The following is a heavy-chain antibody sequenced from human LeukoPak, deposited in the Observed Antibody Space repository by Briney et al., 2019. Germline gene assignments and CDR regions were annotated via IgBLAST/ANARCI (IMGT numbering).Heavy chain of an antibody. CDR2: LGGINGYT. CDR3: AKVPSSCYACDFDY. CDR1: GFTFSSYA. J-gene: IGHJ4*02. V-gene: IGHV3-23*01. D-gene: IGHD2-2*01. Sequence: GGSLRLSCTASGFTFSSYAMSWVRQPPGKGLEWVSSLGGINGYTYYADSVKGRFSISRDNSKNTLYLQMNSLRAEDTALYYCAKVPSSCYACDFDYWGQGTLVTVSS.